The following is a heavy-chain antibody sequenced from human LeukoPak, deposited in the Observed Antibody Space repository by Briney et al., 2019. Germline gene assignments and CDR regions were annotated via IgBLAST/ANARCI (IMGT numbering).Heavy chain of an antibody. CDR2: ISDSGGST. CDR1: GFTFSYYA. Sequence: GGSLRLSCAASGFTFSYYAMSWVRQAPGKGLGWVSVISDSGGSTYYADSVKDRFTISRDNSKNTLYLQMNSLRADDTAVYYCAKDLKSSITMVRGVPRGGLIDWGQGTLVTVSS. V-gene: IGHV3-23*01. J-gene: IGHJ4*02. D-gene: IGHD3-10*01. CDR3: AKDLKSSITMVRGVPRGGLID.